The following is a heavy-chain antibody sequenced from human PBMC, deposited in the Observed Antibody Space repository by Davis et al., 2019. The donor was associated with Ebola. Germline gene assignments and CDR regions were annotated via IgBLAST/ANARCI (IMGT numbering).Heavy chain of an antibody. Sequence: AGSLRLSCVVSGLTFTHYWMNWIRQAPGKGLEWVANVKQDGSDTYYVDSVKGRFIISRGNTKNSIYLEMNDLRVDDTAVYYCATLPGGRGMDVWGQGTTVTVSS. CDR1: GLTFTHYW. J-gene: IGHJ6*02. CDR3: ATLPGGRGMDV. V-gene: IGHV3-7*01. D-gene: IGHD3-10*01. CDR2: VKQDGSDT.